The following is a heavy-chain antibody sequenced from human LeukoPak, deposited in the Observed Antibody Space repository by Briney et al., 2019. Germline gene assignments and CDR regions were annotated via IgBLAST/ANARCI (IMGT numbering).Heavy chain of an antibody. J-gene: IGHJ6*02. V-gene: IGHV3-30-3*01. D-gene: IGHD3-10*01. CDR2: ISYDGSNK. Sequence: GGSLRLSCAASGLPFSNCAMHWVRQAPGKGLEWVAVISYDGSNKYNADSVKGRFTISRDSSKNTLYLQMNSLRAEDTAVYYCARQLYFGAPYGMDVWGQGTTVTVSS. CDR1: GLPFSNCA. CDR3: ARQLYFGAPYGMDV.